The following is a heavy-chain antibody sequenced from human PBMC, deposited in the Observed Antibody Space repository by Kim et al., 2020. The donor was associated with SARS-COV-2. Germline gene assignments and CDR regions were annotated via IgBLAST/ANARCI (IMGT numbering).Heavy chain of an antibody. CDR2: MYYSGST. D-gene: IGHD3-22*01. CDR3: ARSLQEYYYDGGACLAY. J-gene: IGHJ4*01. Sequence: SETLSLSCTVSGGSISSSTYYWGWIRQPPGKGLEWIGSMYYSGSTYYNPSLNSRVTISVDTSKNQFSLKLSSVTAADTAVYYCARSLQEYYYDGGACLAYWGHGTLVTVSS. V-gene: IGHV4-39*01. CDR1: GGSISSSTYY.